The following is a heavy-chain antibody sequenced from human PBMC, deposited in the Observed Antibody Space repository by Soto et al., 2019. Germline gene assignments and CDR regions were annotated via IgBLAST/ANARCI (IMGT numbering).Heavy chain of an antibody. CDR1: GFSLSTNGVA. CDR2: IFWDDDA. J-gene: IGHJ4*02. CDR3: ARLYYYDSSGYYPPFDY. D-gene: IGHD3-22*01. V-gene: IGHV2-5*02. Sequence: SGPTLVNPTQTLTLTCTFSGFSLSTNGVAVGWIRQPPGKALEWLALIFWDDDARYSPSLKSRLTITKDTSKNQVVLTMTNMDPVDTATYYCARLYYYDSSGYYPPFDYWGQGTLVTVSS.